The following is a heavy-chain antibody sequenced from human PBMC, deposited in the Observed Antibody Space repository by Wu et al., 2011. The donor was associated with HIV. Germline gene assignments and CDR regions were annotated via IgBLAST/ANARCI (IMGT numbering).Heavy chain of an antibody. CDR2: IIPIFDKP. D-gene: IGHD2/OR15-2a*01. CDR1: GGTFNTYA. Sequence: QVHLVQSGAEVKKPGSSVKVSCKASGGTFNTYAIGWVRQAPGQGLEWMGGIIPIFDKPNYAQKFRDRVTITSDEATNTAYMELNSLRFEDTALYFCARGAAHYFGPGSWSSYYFDYWGQGTLVTVSS. V-gene: IGHV1-69*05. CDR3: ARGAAHYFGPGSWSSYYFDY. J-gene: IGHJ4*02.